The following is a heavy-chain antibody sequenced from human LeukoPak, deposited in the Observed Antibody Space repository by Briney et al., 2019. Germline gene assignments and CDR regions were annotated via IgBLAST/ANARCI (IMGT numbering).Heavy chain of an antibody. CDR2: MSEDGSGR. CDR3: AAWFGESVP. D-gene: IGHD3-10*01. Sequence: GGSLRLSCAASGFTFTSAWMSWLRQTPEKGLEWVAHMSEDGSGRFYVDSAKGRFTISRDDTQNSVYLQMNSLRVEDTAVYYCAAWFGESVPWGQGTLVTVSS. V-gene: IGHV3-7*01. CDR1: GFTFTSAW. J-gene: IGHJ5*02.